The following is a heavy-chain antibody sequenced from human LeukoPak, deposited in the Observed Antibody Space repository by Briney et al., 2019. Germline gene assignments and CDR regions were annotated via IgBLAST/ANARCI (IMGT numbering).Heavy chain of an antibody. D-gene: IGHD5-18*01. V-gene: IGHV5-51*01. CDR1: GYSFTSYW. J-gene: IGHJ3*02. Sequence: GESLKISCKGTGYSFTSYWVGWVRQVPGKGLEWMGIIYPGDSDTRYSPSFQGHVTISADKSISTAYLQWSSLKASDTAMYYCARHKDDTAMAADAFDIWGQGTMVTVSS. CDR3: ARHKDDTAMAADAFDI. CDR2: IYPGDSDT.